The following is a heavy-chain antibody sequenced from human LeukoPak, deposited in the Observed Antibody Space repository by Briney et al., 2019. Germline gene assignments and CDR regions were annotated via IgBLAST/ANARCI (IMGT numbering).Heavy chain of an antibody. Sequence: SGGSLRLSCAASGFTVSGNYLSWVRQAPGKGLEWVSVIYPDGSTYYADSVKGRFTISRDNSKNTLYLQMNSLRAEDTAVYYCARGGDNSNYFDYWGQGTLVTVSS. CDR3: ARGGDNSNYFDY. V-gene: IGHV3-66*01. CDR1: GFTVSGNY. CDR2: IYPDGST. D-gene: IGHD4-23*01. J-gene: IGHJ4*02.